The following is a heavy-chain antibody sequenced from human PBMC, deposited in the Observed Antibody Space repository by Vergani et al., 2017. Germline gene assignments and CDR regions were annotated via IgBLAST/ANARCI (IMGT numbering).Heavy chain of an antibody. Sequence: PPGSLRLSCAASGFTFSSDAMSWVRQAPGKGLEWVSAISGSGGSTYYADSVKGRFTISRDNSKNTLYLQMNSLRAEDTAVYYCAKDAVAYYYDSSGYYSYYYYYGIDVWGQGTTVTVSS. V-gene: IGHV3-23*01. J-gene: IGHJ6*02. CDR1: GFTFSSDA. D-gene: IGHD3-22*01. CDR3: AKDAVAYYYDSSGYYSYYYYYGIDV. CDR2: ISGSGGST.